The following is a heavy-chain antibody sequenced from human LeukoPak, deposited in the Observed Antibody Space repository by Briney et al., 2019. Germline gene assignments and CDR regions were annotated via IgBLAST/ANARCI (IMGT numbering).Heavy chain of an antibody. D-gene: IGHD3-16*01. Sequence: GGSLRLSCTVSGFTLSSYEMSWIRQAPGKGLEWVSSIDYSGGSTYYADSVKGRFTISRDNSKNTLFLQMNSLRAEDTAVYYCAKGGGGLFDYWGQGTLVTVSS. CDR3: AKGGGGLFDY. CDR1: GFTLSSYE. V-gene: IGHV3-23*01. J-gene: IGHJ4*02. CDR2: IDYSGGST.